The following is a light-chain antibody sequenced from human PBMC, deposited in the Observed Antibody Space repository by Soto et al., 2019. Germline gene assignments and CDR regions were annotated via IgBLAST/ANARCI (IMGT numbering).Light chain of an antibody. CDR3: YSYAGSRAL. CDR2: DVN. CDR1: SSYVGDYNY. V-gene: IGLV2-11*01. Sequence: QSALTQPRSVSGSPGQSVTISCTGTSSYVGDYNYVSWFQQHPGKAPKLIIYDVNTRPSGVPDRFSASKSGNTASLTISGLRSEDEADYYCYSYAGSRALFGGGTKLTVL. J-gene: IGLJ2*01.